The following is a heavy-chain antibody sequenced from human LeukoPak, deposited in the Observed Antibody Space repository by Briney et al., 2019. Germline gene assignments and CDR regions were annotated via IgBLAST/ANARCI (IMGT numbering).Heavy chain of an antibody. Sequence: GGSLRLSCEASGFTFSSYDMNWVRQAPGKGLEWVSVISGSGGSTDYADSVKGRFSISRDNSKNTLYLQMNSLRAEDTAVYYCAKGQLWFGQFSYFDYWGQGTLVTVSS. J-gene: IGHJ4*02. V-gene: IGHV3-23*01. CDR1: GFTFSSYD. CDR2: ISGSGGST. CDR3: AKGQLWFGQFSYFDY. D-gene: IGHD3-10*01.